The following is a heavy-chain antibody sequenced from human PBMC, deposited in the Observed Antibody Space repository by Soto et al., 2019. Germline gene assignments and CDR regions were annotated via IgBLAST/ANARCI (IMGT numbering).Heavy chain of an antibody. Sequence: ASVKVSCKVSGYTLTELSMHWVRQAPGKGLEWMGGFDPEDGETIYAQKFQGRVTMTEDTSTDTAYMELSSLRSEDTAVYYCATRNRRYCSSTSCYRGWVWFDPWGQGTLVTVST. CDR1: GYTLTELS. V-gene: IGHV1-24*01. J-gene: IGHJ5*02. D-gene: IGHD2-2*02. CDR2: FDPEDGET. CDR3: ATRNRRYCSSTSCYRGWVWFDP.